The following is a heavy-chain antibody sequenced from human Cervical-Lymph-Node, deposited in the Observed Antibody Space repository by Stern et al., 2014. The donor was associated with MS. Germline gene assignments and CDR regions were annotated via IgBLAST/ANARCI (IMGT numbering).Heavy chain of an antibody. J-gene: IGHJ4*02. CDR1: GFTFSSYG. D-gene: IGHD3-22*01. Sequence: VQLLESGGGVVQPGRSLRLSCAASGFTFSSYGMHWVRQAPGKGLEWVAVISYDGSNKYYADSVKGRFTISRDNSKNTLYLQMNSLRAEDTAVYYCAKEGDYYDSSGYPDYWGQGTLVTVSS. CDR2: ISYDGSNK. CDR3: AKEGDYYDSSGYPDY. V-gene: IGHV3-30*18.